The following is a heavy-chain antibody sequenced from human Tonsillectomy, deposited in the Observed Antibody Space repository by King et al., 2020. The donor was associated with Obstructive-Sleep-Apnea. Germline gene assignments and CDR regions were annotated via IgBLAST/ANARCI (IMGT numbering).Heavy chain of an antibody. J-gene: IGHJ4*02. D-gene: IGHD3-22*01. CDR2: IYYSGST. CDR3: ARISTRKSGFPLDY. Sequence: QLQESGPGLVKPSETLSLTCTVSGGSISSYSWSWIRQPPGKGLEWIGYIYYSGSTNYNPSLKSRVSISVDTSKNQFSLKLSSVTAADTAVYYCARISTRKSGFPLDYWGQGTLDTVSS. V-gene: IGHV4-59*08. CDR1: GGSISSYS.